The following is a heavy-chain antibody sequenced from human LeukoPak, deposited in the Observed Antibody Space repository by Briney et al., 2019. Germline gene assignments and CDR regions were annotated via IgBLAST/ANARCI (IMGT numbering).Heavy chain of an antibody. V-gene: IGHV4-34*01. CDR1: GESFSGYY. D-gene: IGHD6-19*01. Sequence: PSETLSLTCAVSGESFSGYYWTWIRQPPGKGLEWIGSIYYSGSTYYNPSLKSRVTISVDTSKNQFSLKLSSVTAADTAVYYCARDAPHVGAVAGLGAFDIWGQGTMVTVSS. J-gene: IGHJ3*02. CDR3: ARDAPHVGAVAGLGAFDI. CDR2: IYYSGST.